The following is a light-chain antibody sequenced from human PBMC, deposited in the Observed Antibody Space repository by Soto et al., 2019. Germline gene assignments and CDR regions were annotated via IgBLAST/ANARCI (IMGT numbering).Light chain of an antibody. V-gene: IGKV3-15*01. Sequence: EIVMTQSPATLSVSPGERATLSCWASQSVGSNLAWYRQRPGQSPRLLIYGASSRPTGIPARFSGSGSGTELTLTISSLQSEDFAVYYCQQYNNWPLTFGGGTKVEIK. J-gene: IGKJ4*01. CDR1: QSVGSN. CDR3: QQYNNWPLT. CDR2: GAS.